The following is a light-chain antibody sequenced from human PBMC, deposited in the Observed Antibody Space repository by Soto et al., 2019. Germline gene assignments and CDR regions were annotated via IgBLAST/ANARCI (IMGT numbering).Light chain of an antibody. J-gene: IGLJ2*01. Sequence: QSVLTQPASVSGSPGQSITISCTGTSSDIGAYNRVSWYQQYPGTPPKLMISEVNNRPSGVPDRFSGSKSGNTASLTISGLQAEDEADYYCSLYTSSSTVAFGGGTKLTVL. CDR3: SLYTSSSTVA. CDR1: SSDIGAYNR. V-gene: IGLV2-18*01. CDR2: EVN.